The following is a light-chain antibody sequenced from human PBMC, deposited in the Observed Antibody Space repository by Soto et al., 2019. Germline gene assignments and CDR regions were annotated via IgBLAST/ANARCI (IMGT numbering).Light chain of an antibody. V-gene: IGLV1-40*01. CDR2: GNI. CDR1: SSNIGAGYD. CDR3: QSYDSSLSGVV. Sequence: QSVLTQPPSVSGAPGPRVTISCSGSSSNIGAGYDVHWYQQLPGTAPKLLIYGNINRPSGVPDRFSGSKSGTAASLAITGLQAEDEADYYCQSYDSSLSGVVFGGGTKVTVL. J-gene: IGLJ2*01.